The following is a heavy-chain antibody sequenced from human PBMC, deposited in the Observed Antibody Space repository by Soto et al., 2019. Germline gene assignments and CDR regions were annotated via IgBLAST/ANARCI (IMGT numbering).Heavy chain of an antibody. D-gene: IGHD1-7*01. Sequence: ASLRLSCAASGFTFSSFAMSWVRQAPGKGLQWVSTISGSGRSTYYADSVKGRFTISRDNSKNTLYLQMNSLRAEDTAVYYCAKDSVTGTTPYYYGMDVWGQGTTVTVSS. V-gene: IGHV3-23*01. CDR1: GFTFSSFA. CDR2: ISGSGRST. J-gene: IGHJ6*02. CDR3: AKDSVTGTTPYYYGMDV.